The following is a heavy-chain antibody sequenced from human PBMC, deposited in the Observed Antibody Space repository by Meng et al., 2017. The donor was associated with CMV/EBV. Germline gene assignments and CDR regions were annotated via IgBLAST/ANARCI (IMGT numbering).Heavy chain of an antibody. V-gene: IGHV1-2*02. CDR3: ARFMSSSWDHYFDY. CDR1: GYTFTGYY. CDR2: INPNSGGT. D-gene: IGHD6-13*01. Sequence: VQLVQAGAEVQKPGPLVKVSCKASGYTFTGYYMHWVRQAPGQGLEWMGWINPNSGGTNYAQKFQGRVTMTRDTSISTAYMELSRLRSDDTAVYYCARFMSSSWDHYFDYWGQGTLVTVSS. J-gene: IGHJ4*02.